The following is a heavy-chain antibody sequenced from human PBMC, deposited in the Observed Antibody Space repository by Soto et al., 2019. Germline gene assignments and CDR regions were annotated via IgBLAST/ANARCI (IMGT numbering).Heavy chain of an antibody. J-gene: IGHJ4*02. CDR2: IKSKTDGGTT. V-gene: IGHV3-15*01. D-gene: IGHD6-6*01. Sequence: GGSLRLSCAASGFTFSNAWMSWVRQAPGKGLEWVGRIKSKTDGGTTDYAAPVKGRFTISRDDSKNTLYLQMNSLKTEDTAVYYCTTETRPFLSSSSALFDYWGQGTLVTVSS. CDR3: TTETRPFLSSSSALFDY. CDR1: GFTFSNAW.